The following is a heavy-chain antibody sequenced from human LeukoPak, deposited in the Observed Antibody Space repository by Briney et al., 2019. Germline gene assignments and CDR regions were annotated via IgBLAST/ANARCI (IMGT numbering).Heavy chain of an antibody. V-gene: IGHV3-66*01. CDR3: AREMIGEYCSSTSCPGYYYYGMDV. CDR1: GFTVSSNY. CDR2: IYSGGST. Sequence: GGSLRLSCAAAGFTVSSNYMSWVSQAPGKGMEWVSVIYSGGSTYYADSVKGRFTISRDNSKNTLYLQMNSLRAEDTAVYYCAREMIGEYCSSTSCPGYYYYGMDVWGQGTTVTVSS. J-gene: IGHJ6*02. D-gene: IGHD2-2*01.